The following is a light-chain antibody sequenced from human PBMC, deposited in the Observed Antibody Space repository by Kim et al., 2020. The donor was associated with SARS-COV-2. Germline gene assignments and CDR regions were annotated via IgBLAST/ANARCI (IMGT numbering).Light chain of an antibody. CDR3: NPRDSSGNFWV. J-gene: IGLJ3*02. Sequence: WGPTVRIKCQRDSLRSYYASWYPQTPVQAPVLVIYGKNNRPPGTPDRLSGSSSGNTASLTITGAQAEDEAEYYCNPRDSSGNFWVFGGGTQLTVL. CDR2: GKN. CDR1: SLRSYY. V-gene: IGLV3-19*01.